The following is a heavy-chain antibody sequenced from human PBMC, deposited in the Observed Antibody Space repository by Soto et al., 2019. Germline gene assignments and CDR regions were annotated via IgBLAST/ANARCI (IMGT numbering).Heavy chain of an antibody. Sequence: GGSLRFSCAASGFTFTNCAMSWVRQAPGKGLEWVSGVSSSGGRTYYADSVKGRFTISRDNFKDTLFLQMNSLRAEDTAMYYCAKELGDILSGYDYWGQGTLVTVSS. V-gene: IGHV3-23*01. CDR1: GFTFTNCA. CDR2: VSSSGGRT. D-gene: IGHD3-9*01. CDR3: AKELGDILSGYDY. J-gene: IGHJ4*02.